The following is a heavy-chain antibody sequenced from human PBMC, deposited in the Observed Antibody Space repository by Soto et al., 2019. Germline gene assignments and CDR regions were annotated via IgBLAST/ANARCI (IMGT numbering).Heavy chain of an antibody. CDR1: GGSISSGGYS. J-gene: IGHJ4*02. CDR2: IYHSGST. V-gene: IGHV4-30-2*01. CDR3: ARDGDRYSFDY. D-gene: IGHD7-27*01. Sequence: SETLSLTCAGSGGSISSGGYSWSWIRQPPGKGLEWIGYIYHSGSTYYNPSLKSRVTISVDRSKNQFSLKLSSVTAADTAVYYCARDGDRYSFDYWGQGTLVTVSS.